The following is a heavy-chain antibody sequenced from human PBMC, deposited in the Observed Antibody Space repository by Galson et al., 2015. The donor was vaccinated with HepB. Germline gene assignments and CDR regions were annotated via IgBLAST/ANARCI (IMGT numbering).Heavy chain of an antibody. D-gene: IGHD4-17*01. J-gene: IGHJ6*02. V-gene: IGHV4-39*01. CDR2: IYYSGST. CDR3: ARPVSRGMDV. Sequence: SETLSLTCTVSGGSISSSSYYWGWIRQPPGKGLEWIGSIYYSGSTYYNPSLKSRVTISVDTSKNQFSLKLSSVTAADTAVYYCARPVSRGMDVWGQGTTVTVSS. CDR1: GGSISSSSYY.